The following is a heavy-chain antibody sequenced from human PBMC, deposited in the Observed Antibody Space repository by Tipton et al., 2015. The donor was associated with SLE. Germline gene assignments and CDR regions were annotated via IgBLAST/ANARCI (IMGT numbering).Heavy chain of an antibody. CDR3: ARDREWLVHAFDI. V-gene: IGHV1-2*02. CDR1: GYTFTGYY. D-gene: IGHD6-19*01. Sequence: QLVQSGAEVKKPGASVKVSCKASGYTFTGYYMHWVRQAPGQGLEWMGWINPNSGGTNYAQKFQGRVTMTRDTSISTAYMGLSRLISDDTAVYYCARDREWLVHAFDIWGQGTMVTVSS. CDR2: INPNSGGT. J-gene: IGHJ3*02.